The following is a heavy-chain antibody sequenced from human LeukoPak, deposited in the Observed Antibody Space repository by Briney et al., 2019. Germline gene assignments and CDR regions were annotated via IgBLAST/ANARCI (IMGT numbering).Heavy chain of an antibody. J-gene: IGHJ6*04. CDR3: AELGITMIGGV. CDR2: ISGSGGST. CDR1: GFTFSTYG. Sequence: GGSLRLSCVASGFTFSTYGMSWVRKAPGKGLEWVSAISGSGGSTYYADSVKGRFTISRDNAKNSLYLQMNSLRAEDTAVYYCAELGITMIGGVWGKGTTVTISS. V-gene: IGHV3-23*01. D-gene: IGHD3-10*02.